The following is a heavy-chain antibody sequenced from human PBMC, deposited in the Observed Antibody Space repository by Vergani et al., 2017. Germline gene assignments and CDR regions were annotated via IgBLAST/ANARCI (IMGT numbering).Heavy chain of an antibody. V-gene: IGHV3-9*01. CDR1: GFTFSSYA. D-gene: IGHD3-16*01. J-gene: IGHJ4*02. CDR2: ISWNSGST. CDR3: AKGSLAVGLGYFDY. Sequence: EVQLLESGGGLVQPGGSLRLSCAASGFTFSSYAMSWVRQAPGKGLEWVSGISWNSGSTGYADSVKGRFTISRDNAKNSLYLQTNSLRAEDTALYYCAKGSLAVGLGYFDYWGQGTLVTVSS.